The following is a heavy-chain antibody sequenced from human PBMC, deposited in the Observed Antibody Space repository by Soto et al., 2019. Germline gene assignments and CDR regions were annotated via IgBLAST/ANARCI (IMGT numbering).Heavy chain of an antibody. Sequence: ASVKVSCKASGGTFSSYAISWVRQAPGQGLEWMGWINAYNGKTNYAQNLQGRLTLTTDTSTTTAYMELRSLRSNDTAIYYCAMVDVYVTPSPQDVWGQGTTVTVSS. CDR3: AMVDVYVTPSPQDV. CDR1: GGTFSSYA. D-gene: IGHD3-16*01. J-gene: IGHJ6*02. CDR2: INAYNGKT. V-gene: IGHV1-18*01.